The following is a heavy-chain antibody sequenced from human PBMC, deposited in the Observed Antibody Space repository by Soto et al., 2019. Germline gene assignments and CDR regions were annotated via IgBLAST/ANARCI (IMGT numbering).Heavy chain of an antibody. CDR1: GDSVSSNSAS. CDR2: TYYRSKWYY. Sequence: SQTLSLTCAITGDSVSSNSASWSWVRQSPSRGLEWLGRTYYRSKWYYEYAVSVRGRITINPDTSKNQYSLQLNSVTPEDTAVYLCARGEQYSGRIFDYWGQGTLVTVLL. V-gene: IGHV6-1*01. CDR3: ARGEQYSGRIFDY. J-gene: IGHJ4*01. D-gene: IGHD1-26*01.